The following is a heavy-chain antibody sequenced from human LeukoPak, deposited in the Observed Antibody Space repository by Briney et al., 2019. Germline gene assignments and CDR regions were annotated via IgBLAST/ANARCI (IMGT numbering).Heavy chain of an antibody. D-gene: IGHD3-10*01. CDR3: ARRLTMVRGVLGGPFDY. V-gene: IGHV5-51*01. CDR2: IYPGDSDT. J-gene: IGHJ4*02. CDR1: GYSFTSYW. Sequence: GESLKISWKGSGYSFTSYWIGWVRPMPGKGLEWIGIIYPGDSDTRYSPSFQGQITISADKSISTAYLHWSSLKASDTAMYYCARRLTMVRGVLGGPFDYWGQGTLVTVSS.